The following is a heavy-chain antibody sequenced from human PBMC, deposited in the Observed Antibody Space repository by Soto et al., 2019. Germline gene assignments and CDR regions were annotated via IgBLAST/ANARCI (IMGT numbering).Heavy chain of an antibody. Sequence: SETMSLTWTVPDGSISGYYWSWIRQPPGKGLEWIGDIYYSGSTNYNPSLKSRVTISVDTSKNQFSLNLSSGTAANTAVYYCARAAQGRWLQYSWGQGSLVTVSS. CDR1: DGSISGYY. V-gene: IGHV4-59*01. CDR3: ARAAQGRWLQYS. D-gene: IGHD5-12*01. CDR2: IYYSGST. J-gene: IGHJ1*01.